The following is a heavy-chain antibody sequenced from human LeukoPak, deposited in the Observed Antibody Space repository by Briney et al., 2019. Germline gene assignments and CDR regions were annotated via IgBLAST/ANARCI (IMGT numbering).Heavy chain of an antibody. D-gene: IGHD1-26*01. CDR1: GFIFSSYA. CDR2: MNSDGSST. CDR3: VRAGAADY. J-gene: IGHJ4*02. V-gene: IGHV3-74*01. Sequence: GGSLRLSCAVSGFIFSSYAMHWVRQAPGKGLVWVSRMNSDGSSTSYADSVKGRFTISRDNAKNTLYLQMNSLRAEDTAVYYCVRAGAADYWGQGTLVTVSS.